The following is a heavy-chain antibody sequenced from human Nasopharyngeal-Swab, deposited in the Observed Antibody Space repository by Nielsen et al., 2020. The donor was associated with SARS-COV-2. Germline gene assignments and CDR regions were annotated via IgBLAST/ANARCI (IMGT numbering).Heavy chain of an antibody. Sequence: ASVQVSCKASGYTFTGYYMHWVRQPPAQGLEWMGRINPNSGGTNYAQKFQDRVTMTRDNSISTAYMELSRLRSEDTAVYSCARDLRIVGATTSLSYYYYGMDVWGQGTTVTVSS. CDR3: ARDLRIVGATTSLSYYYYGMDV. CDR1: GYTFTGYY. D-gene: IGHD1-26*01. V-gene: IGHV1-2*06. CDR2: INPNSGGT. J-gene: IGHJ6*02.